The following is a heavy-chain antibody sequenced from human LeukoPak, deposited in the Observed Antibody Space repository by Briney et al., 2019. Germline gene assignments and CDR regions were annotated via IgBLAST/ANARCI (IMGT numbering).Heavy chain of an antibody. Sequence: GGSLRLSCAASGFTFSSYSMNWVRQAPGKGLEWVSAISGSGGSTYYADSVKGRFTISRDNSKNTLYLQMNSLRAEDTAVYYCAKEEWKGVPAATDYWGQGTLVTVSS. CDR2: ISGSGGST. CDR3: AKEEWKGVPAATDY. V-gene: IGHV3-23*01. J-gene: IGHJ4*02. CDR1: GFTFSSYS. D-gene: IGHD2-2*01.